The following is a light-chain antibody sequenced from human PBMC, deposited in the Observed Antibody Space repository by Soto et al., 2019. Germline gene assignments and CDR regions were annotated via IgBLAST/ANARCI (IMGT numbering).Light chain of an antibody. J-gene: IGKJ1*01. CDR1: QDISNY. CDR3: QKYSSALRT. Sequence: DIQMTQSPSSLSASVADSVTITCRASQDISNYLAWYQQKPGKVPKLLIYAASTLQSGFPSRFSGSGSGTDFTLTISSLPPEDVATYYCQKYSSALRTFVQWTKVDIK. CDR2: AAS. V-gene: IGKV1-27*01.